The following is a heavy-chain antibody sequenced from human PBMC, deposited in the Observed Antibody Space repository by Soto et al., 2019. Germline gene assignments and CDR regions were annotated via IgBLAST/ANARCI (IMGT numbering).Heavy chain of an antibody. CDR2: ISAYNGNT. CDR3: ARDPGPGSSWQSRFYYYGMHV. V-gene: IGHV1-18*01. D-gene: IGHD6-13*01. J-gene: IGHJ6*02. Sequence: APVKVSCQASGFTFTSYGSRWVRQAPGQGLEWVGWISAYNGNTNYAQKLQGRVTMTTDTSTSTAYMELRSLRSDDTAVYYCARDPGPGSSWQSRFYYYGMHVWGQGTTVTVSS. CDR1: GFTFTSYG.